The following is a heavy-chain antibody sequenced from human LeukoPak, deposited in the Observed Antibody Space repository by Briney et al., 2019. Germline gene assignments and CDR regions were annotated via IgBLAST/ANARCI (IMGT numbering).Heavy chain of an antibody. D-gene: IGHD1-26*01. Sequence: GGSLRLSCAASGFTFSSYGMHWVRQAPGKGLEWVAVIWYDGSNKYYADSVKGQFTISRDNSKNTLYLQMNSLRAEDTAVYYCASSFSGSFGNDYWGQGTLVTVSS. J-gene: IGHJ4*02. CDR3: ASSFSGSFGNDY. CDR2: IWYDGSNK. V-gene: IGHV3-33*08. CDR1: GFTFSSYG.